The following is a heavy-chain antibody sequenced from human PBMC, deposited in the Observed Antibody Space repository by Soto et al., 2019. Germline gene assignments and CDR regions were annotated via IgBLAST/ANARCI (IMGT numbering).Heavy chain of an antibody. CDR3: GGGGDYYESSGRRVFDL. D-gene: IGHD3-22*01. CDR2: ISAYNGNT. Sequence: QVQLVQSGAEVKKPGASVKVSCKASGYTFTSYGISWVRQAPGQGLEWMGWISAYNGNTNYAQKLQGRVTMTTDTYTSTAYVARRRLRSDDTAVYYCGGGGDYYESSGRRVFDLWGQGKMATFSS. CDR1: GYTFTSYG. J-gene: IGHJ3*01. V-gene: IGHV1-18*01.